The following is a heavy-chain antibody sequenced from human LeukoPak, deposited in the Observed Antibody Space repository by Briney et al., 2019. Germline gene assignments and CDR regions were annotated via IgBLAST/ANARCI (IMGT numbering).Heavy chain of an antibody. Sequence: SETLSLTCTVSGGSISSSSYYWGWVRQPPGKGLEWIGSMYYSGSTYYNPSLKSRVTISVDTSKNQFSLKLSSVTAADTAVYYCARQYYDYVWGTHPYYFDYWGQGTLVTVSS. V-gene: IGHV4-39*07. D-gene: IGHD3-16*01. CDR1: GGSISSSSYY. J-gene: IGHJ4*02. CDR3: ARQYYDYVWGTHPYYFDY. CDR2: MYYSGST.